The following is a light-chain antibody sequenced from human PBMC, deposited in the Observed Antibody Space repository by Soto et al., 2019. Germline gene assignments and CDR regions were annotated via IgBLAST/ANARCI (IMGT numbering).Light chain of an antibody. V-gene: IGKV3-20*01. CDR3: QQYGSSPDT. Sequence: EIVLTQSPGTLSLSPGERATLSCRASQSVSSSFLAWYQQKPGQAPRLLIFGASRRATGIPERFSGSGSRTDCTRTISRLEPEEFAVYYCQQYGSSPDTFGQGTRLEIK. CDR2: GAS. CDR1: QSVSSSF. J-gene: IGKJ5*01.